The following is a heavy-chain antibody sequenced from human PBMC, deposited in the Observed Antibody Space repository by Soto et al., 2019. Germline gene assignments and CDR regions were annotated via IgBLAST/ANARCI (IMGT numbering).Heavy chain of an antibody. CDR1: GYIFTSFG. Sequence: QVQLVQSGAEVNKPRASVKVSCKASGYIFTSFGITWVRQAPGQGLEWMGWVSTYNGNTKYAQKLQGRVTMSTDTSTSTAYMELRSLRSDDTAVYYCTRGAGQGSGSYDWGQGTLVTVSS. V-gene: IGHV1-18*01. CDR2: VSTYNGNT. J-gene: IGHJ4*02. CDR3: TRGAGQGSGSYD. D-gene: IGHD3-10*01.